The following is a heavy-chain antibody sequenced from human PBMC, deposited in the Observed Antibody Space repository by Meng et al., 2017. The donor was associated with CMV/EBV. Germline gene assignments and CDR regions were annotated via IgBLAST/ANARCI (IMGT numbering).Heavy chain of an antibody. J-gene: IGHJ5*02. V-gene: IGHV4-39*01. D-gene: IGHD1-26*01. CDR2: IYYSGST. CDR3: ARRHSGSYYFDP. Sequence: SETLSLTCTVSVGSISSSSYYWGWIRQPPGKGLEWIGRIYYSGSTYYNPSLKSRVTISVDTSKNQFSLKLSSVTSADTAVYYCARRHSGSYYFDPWGQGTLVTVSS. CDR1: VGSISSSSYY.